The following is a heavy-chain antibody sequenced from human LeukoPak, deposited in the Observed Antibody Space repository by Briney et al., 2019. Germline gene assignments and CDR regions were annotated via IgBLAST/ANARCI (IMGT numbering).Heavy chain of an antibody. D-gene: IGHD6-19*01. CDR2: IHYSGST. Sequence: SETLSLTCTVSGGSIGSYYWNWIRQSPGKGLEWFGYIHYSGSTNHNSSLKGRVTISVDTSKNQHSLKLSYVTAADTGVYYCARDGVAGGFDYWGQGALVTVSS. J-gene: IGHJ4*02. CDR1: GGSIGSYY. CDR3: ARDGVAGGFDY. V-gene: IGHV4-59*01.